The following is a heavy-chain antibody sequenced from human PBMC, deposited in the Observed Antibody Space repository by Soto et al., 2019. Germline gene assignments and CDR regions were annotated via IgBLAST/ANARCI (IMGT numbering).Heavy chain of an antibody. CDR1: GFTFRNYA. Sequence: EVQLLESGGSLVQPGGSLRLSCAASGFTFRNYALHWVRQAPGKGLEWVSGIYSGGSTYYADSVKGRFTISRDNSKNTLYLQMNSLRAEDTAVYYCARDLVGVTAGSVYYYYGMDVWGQGTTVTVSS. V-gene: IGHV3-23*03. D-gene: IGHD2-21*02. CDR2: IYSGGST. J-gene: IGHJ6*02. CDR3: ARDLVGVTAGSVYYYYGMDV.